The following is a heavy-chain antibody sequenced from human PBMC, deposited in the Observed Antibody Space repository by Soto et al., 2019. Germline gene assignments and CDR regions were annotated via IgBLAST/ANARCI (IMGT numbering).Heavy chain of an antibody. CDR3: ARAGLEWLSAFDY. J-gene: IGHJ4*02. Sequence: PSETLSLTCTVSVGSISSGGYYWSWIRQHPGKGLEWIGYIYYSGSTHYNPSLKSRVTISVDTSKNQFSLKLSSVTAADTAVYYCARAGLEWLSAFDYWGQGTLVTVSS. D-gene: IGHD3-3*01. CDR2: IYYSGST. CDR1: VGSISSGGYY. V-gene: IGHV4-31*03.